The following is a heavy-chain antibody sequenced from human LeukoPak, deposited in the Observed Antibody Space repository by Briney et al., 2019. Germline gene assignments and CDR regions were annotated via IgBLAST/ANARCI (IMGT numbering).Heavy chain of an antibody. CDR2: IYPSGDST. Sequence: GGSLRLSCAASGFTFSTYSMTWVRQGPGKGLEWVSSIYPSGDSTFYADSVKGRFTISRDNSKNTVYLQMSSLRAEDTAVYYCARVSESGNSDYWGQGTLVTVSS. D-gene: IGHD4-23*01. CDR1: GFTFSTYS. V-gene: IGHV3-23*01. CDR3: ARVSESGNSDY. J-gene: IGHJ4*02.